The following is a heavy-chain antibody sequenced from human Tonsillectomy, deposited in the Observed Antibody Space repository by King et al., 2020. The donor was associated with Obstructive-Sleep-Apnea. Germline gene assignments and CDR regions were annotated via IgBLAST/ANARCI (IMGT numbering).Heavy chain of an antibody. CDR1: GSASFNFG. CDR2: ISTSNGDT. Sequence: VQLVESGPEVKKPGASVKVSCKASGSASFNFGISWVRQAPGQGLEWMGRISTSNGDTNYAQKFQGRVTMTADTSTRTAHMELRSLRSDDTAVFYCARDPTEDGYYFDPWGQGTLVTVSS. D-gene: IGHD5-24*01. J-gene: IGHJ4*02. CDR3: ARDPTEDGYYFDP. V-gene: IGHV1-18*01.